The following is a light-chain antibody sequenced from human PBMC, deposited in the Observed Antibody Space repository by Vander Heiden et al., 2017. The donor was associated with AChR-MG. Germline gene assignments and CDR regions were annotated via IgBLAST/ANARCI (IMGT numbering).Light chain of an antibody. V-gene: IGKV1-5*03. J-gene: IGKJ1*01. CDR3: QQEKSCSLT. CDR1: QSISNW. CDR2: KAS. Sequence: DIQMTQSPSTLSASVGDRVTLTCRASQSISNWLAWYQQKPGKAPKLLIYKASSLETGVPSRFSGSGSGTEFTLTISSLQPDDFATYHCQQEKSCSLTFGQGTKVEI.